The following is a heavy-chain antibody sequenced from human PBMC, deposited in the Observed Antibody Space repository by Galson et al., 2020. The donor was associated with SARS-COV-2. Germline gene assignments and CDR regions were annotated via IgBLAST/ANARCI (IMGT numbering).Heavy chain of an antibody. J-gene: IGHJ6*03. Sequence: SVKVSCKASGGTFSSYAISWVRQAPGQGLEWMGGIIPIFGTANYAQKFQGRVTITADESMSTAYMELSSLRSEDTAVYYCARGPLVGYCSSTSCQGGYYYYMDVWGKGTTVTVSS. CDR3: ARGPLVGYCSSTSCQGGYYYYMDV. CDR1: GGTFSSYA. V-gene: IGHV1-69*13. CDR2: IIPIFGTA. D-gene: IGHD2-2*01.